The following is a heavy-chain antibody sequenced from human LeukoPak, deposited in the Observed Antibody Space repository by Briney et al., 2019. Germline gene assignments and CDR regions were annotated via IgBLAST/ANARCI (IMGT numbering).Heavy chain of an antibody. V-gene: IGHV4-4*09. CDR1: GGSISSYY. CDR2: IYTSGST. CDR3: ARHSELDYGGNHPPDY. J-gene: IGHJ4*02. Sequence: PSETLSLTCTVSGGSISSYYWSWIRQPPGKGLEWIGYIYTSGSTNYNPSLKSRVTISVDTSKNQFSLKLSSVTAADTAVYYCARHSELDYGGNHPPDYWGQGTLVTVSS. D-gene: IGHD4-23*01.